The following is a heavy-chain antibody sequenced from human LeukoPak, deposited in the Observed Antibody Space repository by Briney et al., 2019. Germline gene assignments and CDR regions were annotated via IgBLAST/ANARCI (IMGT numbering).Heavy chain of an antibody. V-gene: IGHV3-49*03. Sequence: GGSLRLSCTVSGFTFGDYGMSWFRQAPGKGLEWVGFIRSKTYGGATEYAASVKDRFTILRDDSKSIVYLQMNSLKTEDTGVYYCSRSRRVLCTGACYSFDYWGQGTLAAVSS. J-gene: IGHJ4*02. CDR2: IRSKTYGGAT. CDR3: SRSRRVLCTGACYSFDY. D-gene: IGHD2-21*01. CDR1: GFTFGDYG.